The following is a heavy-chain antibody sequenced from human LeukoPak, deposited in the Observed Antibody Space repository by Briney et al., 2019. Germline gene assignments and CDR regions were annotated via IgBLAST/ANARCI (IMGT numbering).Heavy chain of an antibody. V-gene: IGHV3-23*01. CDR3: TKWSGFGDD. Sequence: QAGGSLRLSCAVSGITLSNYGMSWVGQAPGKGLEWVAGISDSGGSTNYADSVKGRFTISRDNSRNTLYLQMSSLRPEDTAVYYCTKWSGFGDDWGQGTLVTVSS. J-gene: IGHJ4*02. D-gene: IGHD3-10*01. CDR2: ISDSGGST. CDR1: GITLSNYG.